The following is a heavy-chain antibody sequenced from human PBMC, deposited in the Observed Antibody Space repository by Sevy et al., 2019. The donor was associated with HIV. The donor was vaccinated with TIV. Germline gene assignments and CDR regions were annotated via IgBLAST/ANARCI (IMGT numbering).Heavy chain of an antibody. J-gene: IGHJ6*02. CDR3: ARDPKLYSSSGGLYYYGMDV. CDR2: IIPIFGTA. V-gene: IGHV1-69*13. CDR1: GGTFSSYA. D-gene: IGHD6-6*01. Sequence: ASVKVSCKASGGTFSSYAISWVRQAPGQGLEWMGGIIPIFGTANYAQKFQGRVTITADESTSTAYMELSSLRSEDTAVYYCARDPKLYSSSGGLYYYGMDVWGQGTTVTVSS.